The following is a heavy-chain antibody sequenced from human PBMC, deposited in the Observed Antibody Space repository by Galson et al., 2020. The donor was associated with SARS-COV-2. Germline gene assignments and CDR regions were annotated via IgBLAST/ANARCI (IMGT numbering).Heavy chain of an antibody. J-gene: IGHJ4*02. CDR3: ASLITDFYALGS. D-gene: IGHD3-22*01. Sequence: GESLKISCKSSGSNVRNYIIHWVRQAPGQRLEWMGRISAGNGNTKYSQKFQDRVIMTRDTSANTAYMELSSLKSEDTAMYYCASLITDFYALGSWGQGTLVTVSS. CDR2: ISAGNGNT. CDR1: GSNVRNYI. V-gene: IGHV1-3*01.